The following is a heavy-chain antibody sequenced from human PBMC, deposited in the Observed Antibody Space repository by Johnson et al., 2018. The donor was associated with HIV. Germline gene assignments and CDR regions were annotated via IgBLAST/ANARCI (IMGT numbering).Heavy chain of an antibody. CDR2: ISYDGSSK. CDR1: RFTFSTYG. J-gene: IGHJ3*02. CDR3: AAGGGDCYPSHWGFCAFDI. D-gene: IGHD2-21*01. V-gene: IGHV3-30*03. Sequence: QVQLVESGGGVVQPGRSLRLSCAASRFTFSTYGMHWVRQAPGQGLAWVAVISYDGSSKFYADSVKVRFTISRYNSKNTLYLQMNSLTGEDTAIYYCAAGGGDCYPSHWGFCAFDIWGRGTMVTVSS.